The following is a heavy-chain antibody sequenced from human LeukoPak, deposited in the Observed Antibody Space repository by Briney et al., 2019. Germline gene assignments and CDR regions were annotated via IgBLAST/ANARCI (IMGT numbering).Heavy chain of an antibody. CDR2: IYYNGIT. Sequence: SETLSLTCTVSGGSISSYYWSWIRQPPGKGLEWIGYIYYNGITNYNPSLKSRVSISVDTSKQQVSLHVLSVSAADTAVYYCARGLRLGEPFDYWGQGTLVTVSP. D-gene: IGHD3-16*01. CDR1: GGSISSYY. V-gene: IGHV4-59*01. J-gene: IGHJ4*02. CDR3: ARGLRLGEPFDY.